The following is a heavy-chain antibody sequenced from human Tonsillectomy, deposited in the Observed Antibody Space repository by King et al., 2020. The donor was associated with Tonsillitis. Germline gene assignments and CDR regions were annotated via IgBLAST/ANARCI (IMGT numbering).Heavy chain of an antibody. CDR1: GFTFDDYT. Sequence: QLVQSGGVVVQPGGSLRLSCAASGFTFDDYTMHWVRQAPGKGLEWVSLISWVGGSTYYADSVKGRFTISRDNSKNSLYLQMNSLRTEDTALYYCAKSYSSSYYDQPYCYYGLDVWGQGTTVTVSS. V-gene: IGHV3-43*01. D-gene: IGHD3-22*01. CDR2: ISWVGGST. CDR3: AKSYSSSYYDQPYCYYGLDV. J-gene: IGHJ6*02.